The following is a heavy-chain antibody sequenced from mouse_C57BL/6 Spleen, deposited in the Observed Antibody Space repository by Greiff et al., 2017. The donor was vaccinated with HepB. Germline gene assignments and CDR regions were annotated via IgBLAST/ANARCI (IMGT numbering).Heavy chain of an antibody. V-gene: IGHV1-59*01. CDR3: AMGKIRYYFDY. CDR2: IDPSDSYT. D-gene: IGHD2-3*01. Sequence: VQLQQPGAELVRPGTSVKLSCKASGYTFTSYWMHWVKQRPGQGLEWIGVIDPSDSYTNYNQKFKGKATLTVDTSSSTAYMQLSSLTSEDSAVYYCAMGKIRYYFDYWGQGTTLTVSS. CDR1: GYTFTSYW. J-gene: IGHJ2*01.